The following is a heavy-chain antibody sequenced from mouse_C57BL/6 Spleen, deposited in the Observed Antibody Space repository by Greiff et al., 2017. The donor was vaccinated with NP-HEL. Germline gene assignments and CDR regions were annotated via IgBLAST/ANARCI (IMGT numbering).Heavy chain of an antibody. J-gene: IGHJ1*03. CDR1: GFTFSSYT. D-gene: IGHD2-5*01. Sequence: EVKLMESGGGLVKPGGSLKLSCAASGFTFSSYTMSWVRQTPEKRLEWVATISGGGGNTYYPDSVKGRFTISRDNAKNTLYLQMSSLRSEDTALYYCARHGATIVRANWYFDVWGTGTTVTVSS. V-gene: IGHV5-9*01. CDR2: ISGGGGNT. CDR3: ARHGATIVRANWYFDV.